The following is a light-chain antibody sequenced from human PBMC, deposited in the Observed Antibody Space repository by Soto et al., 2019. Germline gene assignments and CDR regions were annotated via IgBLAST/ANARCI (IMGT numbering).Light chain of an antibody. J-gene: IGKJ1*01. Sequence: DIQMTQSPSTLSASVGDRVTITCRASQNINNWLAWYQQKPGKAPKLFIFKASTLESGVHSRYNGSGSGTEFTLSISSLQPDDFATYFCQQYESFPRTFGQGTKVEIK. CDR1: QNINNW. CDR3: QQYESFPRT. V-gene: IGKV1-5*03. CDR2: KAS.